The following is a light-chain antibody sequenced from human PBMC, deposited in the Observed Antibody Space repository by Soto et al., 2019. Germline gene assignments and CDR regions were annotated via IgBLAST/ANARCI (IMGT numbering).Light chain of an antibody. V-gene: IGLV2-14*01. CDR1: NSDIGAYDY. CDR3: GSYASATLI. CDR2: EVT. Sequence: QSALTQPASVSGSPGQSITISCTGSNSDIGAYDYASWYQQHPGKPPTLLIYEVTFRPSGVPNRFSGSKSGNTATLTISGLLTEDEADYYCGSYASATLIFGGGTKVTVL. J-gene: IGLJ2*01.